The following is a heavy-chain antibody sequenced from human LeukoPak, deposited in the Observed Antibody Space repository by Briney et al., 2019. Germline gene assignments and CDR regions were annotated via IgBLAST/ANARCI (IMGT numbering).Heavy chain of an antibody. CDR2: ISGSGGST. J-gene: IGHJ5*02. CDR1: GFTVSSNY. CDR3: AKVWRSGSGWLVDDWFDP. Sequence: GGSLRLSCAASGFTVSSNYMSWVRQAPGKGLEWVSAISGSGGSTYYADSVKGRFTISRDNSKNTLYLQMNSLRAEDTAVYYCAKVWRSGSGWLVDDWFDPWGQGTLVTVSS. D-gene: IGHD3-10*01. V-gene: IGHV3-23*01.